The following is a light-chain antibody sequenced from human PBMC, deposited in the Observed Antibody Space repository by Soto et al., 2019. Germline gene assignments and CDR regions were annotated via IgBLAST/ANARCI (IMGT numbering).Light chain of an antibody. CDR2: GTS. J-gene: IGKJ1*01. CDR1: ERIYSAY. Sequence: EVVLTQSPGTLSLSRGERATLSCRASERIYSAYLGWYQQKPGQAPRLLIYGTSSRATGIPDRGSGRGAWTDCTRTISSLEPADFAVDDCQQRSNWPWTFGQGTKVDIK. V-gene: IGKV3D-20*02. CDR3: QQRSNWPWT.